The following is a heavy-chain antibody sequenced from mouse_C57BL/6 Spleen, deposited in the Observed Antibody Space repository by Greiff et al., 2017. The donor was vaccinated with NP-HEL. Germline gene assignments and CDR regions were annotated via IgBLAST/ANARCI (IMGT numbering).Heavy chain of an antibody. J-gene: IGHJ4*01. D-gene: IGHD1-1*01. CDR1: GYTFTSYW. CDR2: IHPNSGST. CDR3: ARSGLRDYAMDD. Sequence: QVQLQQPGAELVKPGASVKLSCKASGYTFTSYWMHWVKQRPGQGLEWIGMIHPNSGSTNYNEKFKSKATLTVDKSSSTAYMQLSSLTSEDSAVYYCARSGLRDYAMDDWGQGTSVTVSS. V-gene: IGHV1-64*01.